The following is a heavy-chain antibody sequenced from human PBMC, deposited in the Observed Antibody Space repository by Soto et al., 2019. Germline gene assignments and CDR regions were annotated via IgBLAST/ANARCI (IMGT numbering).Heavy chain of an antibody. CDR2: VSGNGATT. V-gene: IGHV3-23*01. J-gene: IGHJ4*02. CDR3: AKVGGSGSVNFDY. Sequence: GSLRFSCAASGFTFSNYALSWVRQPPGKGLEWVSAVSGNGATTYYVDSVKGRFTISRDNAKNMLYLQMNSLRAEDTAVYYCAKVGGSGSVNFDYWGQGALVTVSS. D-gene: IGHD3-10*01. CDR1: GFTFSNYA.